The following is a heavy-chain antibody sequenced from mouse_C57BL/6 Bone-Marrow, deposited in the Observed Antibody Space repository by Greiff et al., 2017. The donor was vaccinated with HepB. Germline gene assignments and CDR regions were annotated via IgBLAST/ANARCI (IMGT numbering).Heavy chain of an antibody. CDR1: GYTFTSYG. V-gene: IGHV1-81*01. CDR3: ARPLRFAWFAY. D-gene: IGHD1-1*01. J-gene: IGHJ3*01. CDR2: IYPRSGNT. Sequence: QVQLQQSGAELARPGASVKLSCKASGYTFTSYGISWVKQRTGQGLEWIGEIYPRSGNTYYNEKFKGKATLTADKSSSTAYMELRSLTSEDSAVYFCARPLRFAWFAYWGQGTLVTVSA.